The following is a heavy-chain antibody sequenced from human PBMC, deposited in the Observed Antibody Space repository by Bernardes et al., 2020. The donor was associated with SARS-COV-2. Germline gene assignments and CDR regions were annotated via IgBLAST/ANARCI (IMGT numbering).Heavy chain of an antibody. D-gene: IGHD3-3*01. CDR3: ARDSRFLQWLLIPQAFDI. CDR1: GFTFSSYA. V-gene: IGHV3-33*08. Sequence: GGSLRLSCAASGFTFSSYAMHWVRQAPGKGLEWVAVIGSDVTDKYYADSVKGRFTISRDNSKNTLYLEMNSLRAEDTALYHCARDSRFLQWLLIPQAFDIWGQGTMVSVSS. CDR2: IGSDVTDK. J-gene: IGHJ3*02.